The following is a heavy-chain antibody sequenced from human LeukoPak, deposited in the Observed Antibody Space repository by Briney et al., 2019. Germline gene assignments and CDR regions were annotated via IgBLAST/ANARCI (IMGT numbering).Heavy chain of an antibody. V-gene: IGHV1-69*05. CDR1: GGAFSSYA. Sequence: SVKVSCKASGGAFSSYAISWVRQAPGQGLEWMGGIILIFGTANYVQKFQGRVTITTDESTSTAYMELSSLRSEDTAVYYWASGRRLWLLWDYFDYWGQGTLVTVSS. J-gene: IGHJ4*02. CDR2: IILIFGTA. CDR3: ASGRRLWLLWDYFDY. D-gene: IGHD5-24*01.